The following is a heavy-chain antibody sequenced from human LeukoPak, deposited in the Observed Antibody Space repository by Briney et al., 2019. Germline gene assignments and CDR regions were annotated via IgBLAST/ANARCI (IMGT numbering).Heavy chain of an antibody. V-gene: IGHV3-48*01. CDR1: GFTFSSYN. Sequence: GGSLRLSCAASGFTFSSYNMNWVRQAPGKGLEWVSYISSSSSTIYYADSVKGRFTISRDNAKNSLYLQMNSLRAEDTAVYYCASILASMTSWGQGTLVTVSS. J-gene: IGHJ4*02. CDR3: ASILASMTS. CDR2: ISSSSSTI.